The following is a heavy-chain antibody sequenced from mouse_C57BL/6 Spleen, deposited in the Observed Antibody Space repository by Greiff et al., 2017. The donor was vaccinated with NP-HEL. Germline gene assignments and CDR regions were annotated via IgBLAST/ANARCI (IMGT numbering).Heavy chain of an antibody. D-gene: IGHD1-1*01. CDR3: ARGTDYGSSSDYFDY. CDR1: GFTFSDYG. V-gene: IGHV5-17*01. CDR2: ISSGSSTI. J-gene: IGHJ2*01. Sequence: EVKVVASGGGLVKPVGSLKLSCAASGFTFSDYGMHWVRQAPEKGLEWVAYISSGSSTIYYADTVKGRFTSSRDNAKNTLFLQMTRLRSEDTAMYYCARGTDYGSSSDYFDYWGQGTTLTVSS.